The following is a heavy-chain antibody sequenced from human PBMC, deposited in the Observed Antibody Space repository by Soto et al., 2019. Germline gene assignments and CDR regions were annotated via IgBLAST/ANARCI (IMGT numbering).Heavy chain of an antibody. J-gene: IGHJ5*02. CDR1: GFTFSSYA. Sequence: GGSLRLSCAASGFTFSSYAMSRVRQAPGKGLEWVSAISGSGGSTYYADSVKGRFTISRDNSKNTLYLQMNSLRAEDTAVYYCAKNGRGVCGGDCDNWFDPWGQGTLVTVSS. D-gene: IGHD2-21*02. V-gene: IGHV3-23*01. CDR3: AKNGRGVCGGDCDNWFDP. CDR2: ISGSGGST.